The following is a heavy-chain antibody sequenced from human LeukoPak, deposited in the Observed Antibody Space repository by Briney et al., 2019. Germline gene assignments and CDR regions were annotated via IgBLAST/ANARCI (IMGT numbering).Heavy chain of an antibody. CDR2: ISGSGGST. D-gene: IGHD6-19*01. CDR1: GFTFSSSS. J-gene: IGHJ4*02. CDR3: AKGSGWYV. V-gene: IGHV3-23*01. Sequence: PGGSLRLSCAASGFTFSSSSMSWVRQAPGKGLEWVSVISGSGGSTDYADSVKGRFTISSDNSKNTLYLQINSLRAEDTAVYYCAKGSGWYVWGQGTLVTVSS.